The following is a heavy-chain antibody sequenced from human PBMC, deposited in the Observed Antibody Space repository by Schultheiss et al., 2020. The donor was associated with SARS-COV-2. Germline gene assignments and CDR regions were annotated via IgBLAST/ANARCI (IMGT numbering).Heavy chain of an antibody. CDR2: ISYDGSNK. CDR3: ARGYCSGGSCYPNYYYYYGMDV. D-gene: IGHD2-15*01. V-gene: IGHV3-30*01. Sequence: GESLKISCAASGFTFSSYAMHWVRQAPGKGLEWVAVISYDGSNKYYADSVKGRFTISRDNSKNTLYLQMNSLRAEDTAVYYCARGYCSGGSCYPNYYYYYGMDVWGQGTTVTVSS. CDR1: GFTFSSYA. J-gene: IGHJ6*02.